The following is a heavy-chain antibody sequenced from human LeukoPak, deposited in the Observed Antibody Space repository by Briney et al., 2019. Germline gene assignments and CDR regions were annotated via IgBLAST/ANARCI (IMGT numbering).Heavy chain of an antibody. Sequence: GGSLRLSCAAPGFTFSSYGMHWVRQAPGKGLEWVAVIWYDGSNKYYADSVKGRFTISRDNSKNTLYLQMNSLRAEDTAVYYCAAGSSWFDYWGQGTLVTVSS. D-gene: IGHD6-13*01. V-gene: IGHV3-33*01. CDR3: AAGSSWFDY. J-gene: IGHJ4*02. CDR1: GFTFSSYG. CDR2: IWYDGSNK.